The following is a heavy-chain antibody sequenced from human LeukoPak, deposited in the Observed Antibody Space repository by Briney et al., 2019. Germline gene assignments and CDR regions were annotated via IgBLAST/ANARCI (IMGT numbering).Heavy chain of an antibody. CDR2: IRYDGSNK. CDR3: AKSQGLRYFDWLPDY. D-gene: IGHD3-9*01. J-gene: IGHJ4*02. Sequence: PGGSLRLSCAASGFTFSSYGMHWVRPAPGKGLEWVAFIRYDGSNKYYADSVKGRFTISRDNSKNTLYLQMNSLRAEDTAVYYCAKSQGLRYFDWLPDYWGQGTLVTVSS. V-gene: IGHV3-30*02. CDR1: GFTFSSYG.